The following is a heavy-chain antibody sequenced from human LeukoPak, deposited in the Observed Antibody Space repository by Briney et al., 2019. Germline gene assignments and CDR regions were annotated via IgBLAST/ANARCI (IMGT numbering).Heavy chain of an antibody. Sequence: GSLRLSCAASGFTFSNAWMSWVRQAPGKGLEWVGRIKSKTDGGTTDYAAPVKGRFTISRDDSKNTPYLQMNSLKTEDTAVYYCTTNLGYCSSASCYANDYWGQGTLVTVSS. CDR3: TTNLGYCSSASCYANDY. V-gene: IGHV3-15*01. J-gene: IGHJ4*02. D-gene: IGHD2-2*01. CDR2: IKSKTDGGTT. CDR1: GFTFSNAW.